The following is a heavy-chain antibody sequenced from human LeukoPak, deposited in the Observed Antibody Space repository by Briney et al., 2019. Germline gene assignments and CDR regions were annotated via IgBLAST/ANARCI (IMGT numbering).Heavy chain of an antibody. D-gene: IGHD3-22*01. Sequence: PGGSLRLSCAASGFSFSTYAMNWVRQAPGKGLEWVATISGSGSNTYYADSVKGRFTISRDNSKNTLYLQMNSLRAEDTAVYYCAKDEDHYYDTPTPFDYWGQGTLVTVSS. V-gene: IGHV3-23*01. CDR1: GFSFSTYA. J-gene: IGHJ4*02. CDR2: ISGSGSNT. CDR3: AKDEDHYYDTPTPFDY.